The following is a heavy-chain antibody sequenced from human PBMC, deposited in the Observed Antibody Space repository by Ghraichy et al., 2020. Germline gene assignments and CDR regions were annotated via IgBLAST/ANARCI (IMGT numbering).Heavy chain of an antibody. D-gene: IGHD3-3*01. CDR1: GFTFSSYW. CDR2: IKQDGSEK. V-gene: IGHV3-7*03. J-gene: IGHJ6*02. CDR3: ARMKGFFYGMDV. Sequence: LSLTCAASGFTFSSYWMSWVRQAPGKGLEWVANIKQDGSEKYYVDSVKGRFTISRDNAKNSLYLQMNSLRAEDTAVYYCARMKGFFYGMDVWGQGTTVTVSS.